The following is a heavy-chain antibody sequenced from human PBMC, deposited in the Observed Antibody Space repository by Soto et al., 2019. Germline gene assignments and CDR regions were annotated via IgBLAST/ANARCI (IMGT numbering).Heavy chain of an antibody. V-gene: IGHV5-51*01. Sequence: GAPLKICCSVAEYSCIDHWVGWMRQMPGKGLEWMGIIYPGDSDTRYSPSFQGQVTISADKSISTAYLQWSSLKASDTAMYYCARWSDFWSGYHRGYYYYMDVWGKGTTVTVS. CDR3: ARWSDFWSGYHRGYYYYMDV. CDR1: EYSCIDHW. CDR2: IYPGDSDT. D-gene: IGHD3-3*01. J-gene: IGHJ6*03.